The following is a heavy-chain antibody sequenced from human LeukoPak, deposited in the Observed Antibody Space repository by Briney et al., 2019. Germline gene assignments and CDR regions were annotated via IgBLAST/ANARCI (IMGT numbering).Heavy chain of an antibody. Sequence: SETLSLTCTVSGGSISSYYWSWIRQPAGKGLEWIGRIYTSGSTNYNPSLKSRVTMSVDTSKNQFSLKLSSVTAADTAVYYCARDQKLLWFRELYYFDYWGQGTLVTVSS. CDR3: ARDQKLLWFRELYYFDY. CDR1: GGSISSYY. J-gene: IGHJ4*02. V-gene: IGHV4-4*07. D-gene: IGHD3-10*01. CDR2: IYTSGST.